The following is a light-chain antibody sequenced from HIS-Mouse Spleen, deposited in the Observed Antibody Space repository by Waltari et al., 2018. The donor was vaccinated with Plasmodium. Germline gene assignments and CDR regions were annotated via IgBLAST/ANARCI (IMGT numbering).Light chain of an antibody. J-gene: IGLJ2*01. CDR2: EVS. CDR3: SSYAGSNNLV. CDR1: SSDVGGYNS. V-gene: IGLV2-8*01. Sequence: QSALTQPPSASGSPGPSVTISCTGTSSDVGGYNSLSWYQQHPGKAPKLMIYEVSKRPSGVPDRFSGSKSGNTASLTVSGLQAEDEADYYCSSYAGSNNLVFGGGTKLTVL.